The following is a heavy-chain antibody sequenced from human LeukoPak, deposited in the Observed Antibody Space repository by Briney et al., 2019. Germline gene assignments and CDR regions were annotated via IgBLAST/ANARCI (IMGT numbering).Heavy chain of an antibody. D-gene: IGHD2-2*01. Sequence: ASVKVSCKASGYTFTSYGISWVRQAPGQGLKWMGWISAYNGNTNYAQKLQGRVTMTTDTSTSTANMELRSLRSDDTAVYYCATARRGYYCSSTSCFGTDYWGQGTLVTVSS. CDR3: ATARRGYYCSSTSCFGTDY. CDR1: GYTFTSYG. J-gene: IGHJ4*02. CDR2: ISAYNGNT. V-gene: IGHV1-18*01.